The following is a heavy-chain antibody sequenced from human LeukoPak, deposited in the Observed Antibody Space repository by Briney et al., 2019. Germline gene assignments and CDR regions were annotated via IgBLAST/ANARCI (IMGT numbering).Heavy chain of an antibody. CDR2: IYTSGST. CDR3: ARGATYYDILTGYYYRHSYFDY. CDR1: GGSISTYY. V-gene: IGHV4-4*07. Sequence: SETLSLTCTVSGGSISTYYWSWIRQPAGKGLEWIGRIYTSGSTNYNPSLKSRVTMSVDTSKNQFSLKLSSVTAADTAVYYCARGATYYDILTGYYYRHSYFDYWGQGTLVTVSS. J-gene: IGHJ4*02. D-gene: IGHD3-9*01.